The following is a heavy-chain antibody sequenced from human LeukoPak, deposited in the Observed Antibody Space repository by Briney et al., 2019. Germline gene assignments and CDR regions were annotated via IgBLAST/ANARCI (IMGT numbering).Heavy chain of an antibody. D-gene: IGHD3-9*01. V-gene: IGHV4-34*01. CDR1: GGSFSGYY. J-gene: IGHJ5*02. CDR2: INHSGST. CDR3: ARERYSDWANWFDP. Sequence: PSETLSLTCAVYGGSFSGYYWSWIRQPPGKGLEWIGEINHSGSTNYNPSLKSRVTISVDTSKNQFSLKLSSVTAADTAVYYCARERYSDWANWFDPWGQGTLVTVSS.